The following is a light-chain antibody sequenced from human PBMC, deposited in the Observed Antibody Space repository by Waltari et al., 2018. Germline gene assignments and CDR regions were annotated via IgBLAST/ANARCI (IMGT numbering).Light chain of an antibody. CDR1: TPNIGNNY. V-gene: IGLV1-51*02. CDR3: GTWDNTLSANTLSAV. Sequence: QSVLTQPPSVSAAPGQKVTISCSGRTPNIGNNYVPWYQQFPGAAPQVLIYENDNRTTGIPDRFSGAKTGTSATLAITGLQTGDEADYYCGTWDNTLSANTLSAVFGGGTKVTVL. CDR2: END. J-gene: IGLJ2*01.